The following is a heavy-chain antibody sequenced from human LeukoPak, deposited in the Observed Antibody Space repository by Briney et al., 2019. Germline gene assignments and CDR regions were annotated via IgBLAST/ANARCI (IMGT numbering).Heavy chain of an antibody. CDR1: GFTFSSYA. CDR3: AKDRSGSYAWRVFDY. Sequence: PGGSLRLSCAASGFTFSSYAMSWVRQAPVKGLEWVSAISGSGGSTYYADSVKGRFTISRDNSKNTLYLQMNSLRAEDTAVYYSAKDRSGSYAWRVFDYWGQGTLVTVSS. V-gene: IGHV3-23*01. CDR2: ISGSGGST. D-gene: IGHD3-10*01. J-gene: IGHJ4*02.